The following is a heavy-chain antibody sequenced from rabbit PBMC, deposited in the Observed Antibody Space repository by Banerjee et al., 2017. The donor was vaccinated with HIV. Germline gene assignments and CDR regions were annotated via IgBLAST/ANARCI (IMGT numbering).Heavy chain of an antibody. V-gene: IGHV1S45*01. CDR1: GFSFSSSYY. J-gene: IGHJ6*01. Sequence: QEQLVESGGDLVQPEGSLTLTCTASGFSFSSSYYMCWVRQAPGKGLEWIACIGAGSGTTYYASWAKGRFTISKASTTVTLQMTSLTAADTATFFCAGGDGGSEWGLRLWGPGTLVTVS. D-gene: IGHD4-1*01. CDR3: AGGDGGSEWGLRL. CDR2: IGAGSGTT.